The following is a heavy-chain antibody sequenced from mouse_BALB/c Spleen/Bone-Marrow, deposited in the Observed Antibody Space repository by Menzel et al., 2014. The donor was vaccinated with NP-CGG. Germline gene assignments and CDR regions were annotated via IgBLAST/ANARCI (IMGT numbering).Heavy chain of an antibody. CDR3: ARYYNYYFDV. V-gene: IGHV1S81*02. J-gene: IGHJ1*01. CDR2: INPSNGRA. Sequence: QVQLQQSGAEVVKPGASVRLSCKTSGYTFTYYWMHWVKQRPGQGLEWIGDINPSNGRATYSEKFKSKATLTVDTSSSTAYMQLSSLTSEDSAVYYCARYYNYYFDVWGAGTTVTVSS. D-gene: IGHD1-1*01. CDR1: GYTFTYYW.